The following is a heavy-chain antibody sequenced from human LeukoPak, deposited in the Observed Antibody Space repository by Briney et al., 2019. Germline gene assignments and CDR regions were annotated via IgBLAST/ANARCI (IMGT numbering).Heavy chain of an antibody. CDR1: GFAFSTYT. D-gene: IGHD6-19*01. V-gene: IGHV3-7*01. CDR2: IKGDGSER. Sequence: GGSLRLSCAASGFAFSTYTMNWVRQAPGKGLEWVAKIKGDGSERYYVDSVKGRFTISRDNAKNSLYLQMNSLRAEDTAVYYCVRQAGVSWGQGTLVTVS. J-gene: IGHJ5*02. CDR3: VRQAGVS.